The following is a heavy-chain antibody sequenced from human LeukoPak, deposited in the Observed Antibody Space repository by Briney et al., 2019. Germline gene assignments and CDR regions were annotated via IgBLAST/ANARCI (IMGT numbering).Heavy chain of an antibody. CDR1: GFTFSSYG. J-gene: IGHJ5*02. Sequence: GGSLRLSCAASGFTFSSYGMHWVRQAPGKGLEWVAFIRYDGSNKYYADSVKGRFTISRDNSKNTLYLQMNSLRAEDTAVYYCAKERTIAARPENWFYPWGQGTLVSVSS. V-gene: IGHV3-30*02. CDR3: AKERTIAARPENWFYP. D-gene: IGHD6-6*01. CDR2: IRYDGSNK.